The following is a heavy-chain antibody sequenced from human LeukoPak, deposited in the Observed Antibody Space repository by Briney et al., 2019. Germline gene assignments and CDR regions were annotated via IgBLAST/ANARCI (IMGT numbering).Heavy chain of an antibody. D-gene: IGHD4-17*01. V-gene: IGHV3-23*01. CDR3: AKGPDYGDFTYYFDY. J-gene: IGHJ4*02. Sequence: GGSLRLSCAASGFTFSSYAMSWVRQAPGKGLEWVSAISGSGGSTYYADSVKGRSTISRDNSKNTLYLRMNSLRAEDTAVYYCAKGPDYGDFTYYFDYWGQGTLVTVSS. CDR1: GFTFSSYA. CDR2: ISGSGGST.